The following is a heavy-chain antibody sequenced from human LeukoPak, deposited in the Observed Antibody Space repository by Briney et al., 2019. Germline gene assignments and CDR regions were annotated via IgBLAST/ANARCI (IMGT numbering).Heavy chain of an antibody. Sequence: GSLRLSCAASGSTFSSYEMNWVRQAPGKGLEWVSYISSGSTIYYADSVRGRFTISRDNAKNSLYLQMNSLRAEDMAVYYCASRVRGGSWLYNWFDPWGQGTLVTVSS. V-gene: IGHV3-48*03. J-gene: IGHJ5*02. CDR1: GSTFSSYE. CDR2: ISSGSTI. CDR3: ASRVRGGSWLYNWFDP. D-gene: IGHD3-10*02.